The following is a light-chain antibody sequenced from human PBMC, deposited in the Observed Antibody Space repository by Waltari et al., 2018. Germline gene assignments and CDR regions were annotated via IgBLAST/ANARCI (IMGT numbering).Light chain of an antibody. Sequence: IVLTQSPRTLSLSPGDRATLSCRASQSVSRTLAWYQQKPGQAPRLLIYDASTWAPGIPDRFSGSGSGTDFSLTISRLEPEDVAVYYCQKYGTLPATFGQGTKVQIK. CDR1: QSVSRT. CDR3: QKYGTLPAT. V-gene: IGKV3-20*01. CDR2: DAS. J-gene: IGKJ1*01.